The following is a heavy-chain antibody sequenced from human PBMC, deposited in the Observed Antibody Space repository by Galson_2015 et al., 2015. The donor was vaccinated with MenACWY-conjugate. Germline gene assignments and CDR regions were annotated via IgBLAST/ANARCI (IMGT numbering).Heavy chain of an antibody. CDR3: ASLGLNMGYDAARWVDY. CDR1: GFTVSSNY. CDR2: IYSGGST. V-gene: IGHV3-53*01. D-gene: IGHD2-2*01. Sequence: SLRLSCAASGFTVSSNYMSWVRQAPGKGLEWVSVIYSGGSTYYADSVKGRFTISRDNSKNTLYLQMNSLRAEDTAVYYCASLGLNMGYDAARWVDYWGQGTLVTVSS. J-gene: IGHJ4*02.